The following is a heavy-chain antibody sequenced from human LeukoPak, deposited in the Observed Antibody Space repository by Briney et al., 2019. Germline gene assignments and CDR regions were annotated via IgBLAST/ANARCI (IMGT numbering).Heavy chain of an antibody. CDR3: ARSPGIWNEYGRLEY. V-gene: IGHV4-31*11. Sequence: SETLSLTCAVSGDSISSGGHYWNWIRQRPENGLEWIGYIFHTGSTYYNPSLKSRVTISIDTSKSQFSLKLGSVTAADTAVYYCARSPGIWNEYGRLEYWGQGALVTVSS. D-gene: IGHD1-1*01. CDR2: IFHTGST. J-gene: IGHJ4*02. CDR1: GDSISSGGHY.